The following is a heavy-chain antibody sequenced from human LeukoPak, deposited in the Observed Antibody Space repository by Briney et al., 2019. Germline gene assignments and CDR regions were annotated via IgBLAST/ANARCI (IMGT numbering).Heavy chain of an antibody. CDR2: ISYDGSNK. CDR1: GFTFSSYA. CDR3: ARDSTGLLWFGELSDWFDP. D-gene: IGHD3-10*01. J-gene: IGHJ5*02. Sequence: GGSLRLSCAASGFTFSSYAMDWVRQAPGKGLEWVAVISYDGSNKYYADSVKGRFTISRDNSKNTLYLQMNSLRAEDTAVYYCARDSTGLLWFGELSDWFDPWGQGTLVTVSS. V-gene: IGHV3-30*04.